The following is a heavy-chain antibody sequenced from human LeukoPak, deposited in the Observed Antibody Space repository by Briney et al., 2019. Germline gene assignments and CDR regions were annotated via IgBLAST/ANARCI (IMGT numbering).Heavy chain of an antibody. D-gene: IGHD6-13*01. CDR2: ISGSGGST. V-gene: IGHV3-23*01. CDR3: ARKSTAARLDDY. J-gene: IGHJ4*02. CDR1: GFTFSSYA. Sequence: PGGSLRLSCAASGFTFSSYAMSWVRQAPGKGLEWVSAISGSGGSTYHADSVKGRFTISRDNSKNTLYLQMNSLRAEDTAVYYCARKSTAARLDDYWGQGTLVTVSS.